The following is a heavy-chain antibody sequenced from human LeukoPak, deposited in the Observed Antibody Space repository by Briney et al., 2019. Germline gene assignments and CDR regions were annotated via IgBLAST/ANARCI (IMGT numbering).Heavy chain of an antibody. CDR2: MNQDGSER. CDR1: GFTFSRFW. V-gene: IGHV3-7*01. J-gene: IGHJ4*02. CDR3: ASGSYRENFDY. D-gene: IGHD3-16*02. Sequence: PGWSLRLSCAASGFTFSRFWMSWVRQAPQKGLEWVATMNQDGSERYYVDSVKGRCTISRDNAKNSLYLQISNLRVEDTAVYYCASGSYRENFDYWGQGILVTVSS.